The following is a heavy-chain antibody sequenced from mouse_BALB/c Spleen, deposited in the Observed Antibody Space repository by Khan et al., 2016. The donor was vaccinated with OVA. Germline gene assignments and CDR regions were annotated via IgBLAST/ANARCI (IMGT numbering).Heavy chain of an antibody. CDR1: GFTFSAYS. V-gene: IGHV5-6*01. CDR2: ISSGADYT. J-gene: IGHJ3*01. D-gene: IGHD4-1*01. CDR3: ASHLTGSFAY. Sequence: EVVLVESGGDLVKPGGSLKLSCAASGFTFSAYSMSWVRQTPDKRLEWVATISSGADYTYYPDGVKGRFTISRDNAKNTLYLQMSSLKSEVTAMYYCASHLTGSFAYWGQGTLVTVSA.